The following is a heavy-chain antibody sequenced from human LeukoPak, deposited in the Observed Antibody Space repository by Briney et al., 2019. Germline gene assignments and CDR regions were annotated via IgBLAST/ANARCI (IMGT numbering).Heavy chain of an antibody. CDR1: GSSISSYY. V-gene: IGHV4-59*12. J-gene: IGHJ5*02. Sequence: SETLSLTCTVSGSSISSYYWSWIRQPPGKGLEWIGYIYYSGSTNYNPSLKSRVTISVDTSKNQFSLKLSSLTAADTAVYYCARVVAAPSARFDPWGQGTLVTVSS. CDR2: IYYSGST. CDR3: ARVVAAPSARFDP. D-gene: IGHD5-12*01.